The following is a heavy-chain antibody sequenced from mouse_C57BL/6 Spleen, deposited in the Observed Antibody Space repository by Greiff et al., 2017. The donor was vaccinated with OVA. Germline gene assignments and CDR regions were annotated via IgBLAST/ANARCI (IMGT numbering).Heavy chain of an antibody. V-gene: IGHV5-17*01. CDR2: ISSGSSTI. CDR1: GFTFSDYG. Sequence: EVKVVESGGGLVKPGGSLKLSCAASGFTFSDYGMHWVRQAPEKGLEWVAYISSGSSTIYYADTVKGRFTISRDNAKNTLFLQMTSLRSEDTAMYYCARQVPYYYAMDYWGQGTSVTVSS. CDR3: ARQVPYYYAMDY. J-gene: IGHJ4*01.